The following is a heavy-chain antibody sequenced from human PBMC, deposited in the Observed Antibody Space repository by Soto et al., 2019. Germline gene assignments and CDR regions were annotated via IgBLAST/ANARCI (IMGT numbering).Heavy chain of an antibody. CDR1: GGTFSSYA. V-gene: IGHV1-69*06. J-gene: IGHJ6*02. D-gene: IGHD3-3*01. CDR3: ASPTREWLSPARDYYYGMDV. CDR2: IIPIFGTA. Sequence: QVQLVQSGAEVKKPGSSVKVSCKASGGTFSSYAISWVRQAPGQGLEWMGGIIPIFGTANYAQKFQGRVTITADKSTSTAYMEPSSLRSEDTAVYYCASPTREWLSPARDYYYGMDVWGQGTTVTVSS.